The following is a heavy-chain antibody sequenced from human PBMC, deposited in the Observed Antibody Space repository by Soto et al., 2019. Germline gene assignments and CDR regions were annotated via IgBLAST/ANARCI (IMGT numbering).Heavy chain of an antibody. D-gene: IGHD1-1*01. CDR3: ARLTTWNGFIRYLRVY. CDR1: GGSISSSSYY. CDR2: IYYSGST. V-gene: IGHV4-39*01. J-gene: IGHJ4*02. Sequence: SETLSLTCTVSGGSISSSSYYWGWIRQPPGKGLELIGSIYYSGSTYYNPSLKSRVTISVDTSKNQFSLKLSSVTAADTAVYYCARLTTWNGFIRYLRVYCGQGTLVIVSS.